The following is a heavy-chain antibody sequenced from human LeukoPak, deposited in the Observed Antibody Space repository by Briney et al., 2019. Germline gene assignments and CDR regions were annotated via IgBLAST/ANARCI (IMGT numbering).Heavy chain of an antibody. J-gene: IGHJ4*02. Sequence: GGSLRLSCAASGFTFSSYAMSWVRQAPGKGLEWVSAISGSGGSTYYADSVKGRFTISRDNSKNTLYLQMNSLSAEDTAVYYCAKFSVLCMVVVVADYFDYWGQGTLVTVSS. CDR1: GFTFSSYA. CDR3: AKFSVLCMVVVVADYFDY. V-gene: IGHV3-23*01. D-gene: IGHD2-15*01. CDR2: ISGSGGST.